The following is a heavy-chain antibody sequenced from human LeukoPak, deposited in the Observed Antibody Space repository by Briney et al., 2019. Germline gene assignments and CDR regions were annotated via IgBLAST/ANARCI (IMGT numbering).Heavy chain of an antibody. D-gene: IGHD2-8*02. CDR1: GFTFSSFG. J-gene: IGHJ4*02. V-gene: IGHV3-30*02. Sequence: GGSLRLSCAASGFTFSSFGMHWVRQAPGEGLEWVAYIGYTGTDTYYADSVKGRFTISRDNSKNTVHLQANSLRAADTALYSCARDLTERKYYIAYWGQGTLVTVSS. CDR2: IGYTGTDT. CDR3: ARDLTERKYYIAY.